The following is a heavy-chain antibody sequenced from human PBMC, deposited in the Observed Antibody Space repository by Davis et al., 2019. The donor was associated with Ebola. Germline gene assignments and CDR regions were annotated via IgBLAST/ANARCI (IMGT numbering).Heavy chain of an antibody. CDR3: AKDSSSSHYYYYGMDV. J-gene: IGHJ6*02. CDR2: ISWNSGSI. D-gene: IGHD6-6*01. V-gene: IGHV3-9*01. CDR1: GSTFDDYA. Sequence: GGSLRLSCAASGSTFDDYAMHWVRHAPGKGLEWVSGISWNSGSIGYADSVKGRFTISRDNAKNSLYLQMNSLRAEDTALYYCAKDSSSSHYYYYGMDVWGQGTTVTVSS.